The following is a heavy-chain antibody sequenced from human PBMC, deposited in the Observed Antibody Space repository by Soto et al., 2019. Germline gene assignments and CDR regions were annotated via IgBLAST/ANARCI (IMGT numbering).Heavy chain of an antibody. Sequence: GGSLRLSCAASGFNFDDYAMHWVRQVPGKGLEWVSGISWNSDDIGYADSVKGRFTISRDNAKNSLYLQMNSLRPEDTALYYCAKAPQFLESRPFDYWGQGTLVTVSS. CDR1: GFNFDDYA. V-gene: IGHV3-9*01. D-gene: IGHD3-3*01. CDR2: ISWNSDDI. J-gene: IGHJ4*02. CDR3: AKAPQFLESRPFDY.